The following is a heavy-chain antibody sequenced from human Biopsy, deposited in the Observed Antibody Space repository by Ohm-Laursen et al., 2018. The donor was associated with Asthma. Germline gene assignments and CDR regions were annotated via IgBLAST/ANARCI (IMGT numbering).Heavy chain of an antibody. J-gene: IGHJ4*02. CDR3: ARDFSRAIMIGGGREHYFDF. CDR1: GFTFMTYG. V-gene: IGHV3-33*01. Sequence: SLRLSCTASGFTFMTYGMHWVRQVPGKGLEWVATVGSDESYTDHADSVKGRFTISRDNSKNTLHLQMNSLSPEDTAVYYCARDFSRAIMIGGGREHYFDFWGQGTLVTVSS. CDR2: VGSDESYT. D-gene: IGHD3-16*01.